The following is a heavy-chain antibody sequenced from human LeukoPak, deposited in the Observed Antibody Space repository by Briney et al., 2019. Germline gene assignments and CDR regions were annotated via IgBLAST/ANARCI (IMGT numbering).Heavy chain of an antibody. J-gene: IGHJ4*02. CDR1: GGSISSYY. CDR3: AGGPSGSYGQTLY. CDR2: IYYTGST. D-gene: IGHD1-26*01. Sequence: SETLSLTCTVSGGSISSYYWSWIRQPPGKGLEWIGYIYYTGSTNYSPSLKSRLTISVDTSKNQFSLNLSSVTAADTAVYYCAGGPSGSYGQTLYWGQGTLVTVSS. V-gene: IGHV4-59*01.